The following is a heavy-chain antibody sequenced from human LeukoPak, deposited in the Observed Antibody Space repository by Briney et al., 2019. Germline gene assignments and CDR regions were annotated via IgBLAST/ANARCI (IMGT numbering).Heavy chain of an antibody. D-gene: IGHD2-21*02. Sequence: PGGSLRLSCAASGFTFSSYSMNWVRQAPGKGLEWVSSISSSSSYIYYADSVKGRFTISRDNAKNSLYLQMNSLRAEDTAVYYCARGFTGWVTNPIDYWGQGTPVTVSS. CDR2: ISSSSSYI. V-gene: IGHV3-21*01. J-gene: IGHJ4*02. CDR3: ARGFTGWVTNPIDY. CDR1: GFTFSSYS.